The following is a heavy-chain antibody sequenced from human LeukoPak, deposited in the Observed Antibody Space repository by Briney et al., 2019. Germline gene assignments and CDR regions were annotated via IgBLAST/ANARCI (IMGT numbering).Heavy chain of an antibody. Sequence: PGGSLRLSCAASGFTFSSYSMNWVRQAPGKGLEWVSSISSSSSYIYYADSVKGRFTISRDNAKNSLYLQMNSLRAEDTAVYYCARARPYCSSTSCLDYWGQGTLVTVSP. CDR3: ARARPYCSSTSCLDY. CDR2: ISSSSSYI. J-gene: IGHJ4*02. V-gene: IGHV3-21*01. D-gene: IGHD2-2*01. CDR1: GFTFSSYS.